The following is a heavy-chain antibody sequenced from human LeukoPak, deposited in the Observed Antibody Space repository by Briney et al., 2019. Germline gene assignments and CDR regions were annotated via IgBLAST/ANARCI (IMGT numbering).Heavy chain of an antibody. J-gene: IGHJ3*02. V-gene: IGHV4-59*01. CDR3: ARDYPTNYYGSGRDAFDI. CDR2: IYYSGST. CDR1: GGSISSYY. D-gene: IGHD3-10*01. Sequence: SETLSLTCTVSGGSISSYYWSWLRQPPGKGLEWIGYIYYSGSTNYNPSLKSRVTISVDTSKNQFSLKLSSVTAADTAVYYCARDYPTNYYGSGRDAFDIWGQGTMVTVSS.